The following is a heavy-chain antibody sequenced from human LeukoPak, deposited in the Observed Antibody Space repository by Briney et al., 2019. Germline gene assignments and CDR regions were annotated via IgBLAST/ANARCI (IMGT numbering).Heavy chain of an antibody. CDR2: ISYDGSNK. V-gene: IGHV3-30-3*01. CDR1: GFTFSSYA. J-gene: IGHJ4*02. Sequence: QTGGSLRLSCAASGFTFSSYAMHWVRQAPGKGLEWVAVISYDGSNKYYADSVEGRFTISRDNSKNTLYLQMNSLRAEDTAVYYCARDPDSSGYYGPGYWGQGTLVTVSS. CDR3: ARDPDSSGYYGPGY. D-gene: IGHD3-22*01.